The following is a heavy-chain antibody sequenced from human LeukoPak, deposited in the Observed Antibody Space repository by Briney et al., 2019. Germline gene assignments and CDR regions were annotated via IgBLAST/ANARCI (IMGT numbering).Heavy chain of an antibody. Sequence: GGSLRLSCAASGFIFSDYYMSWIRQAPGEGLEWVSYISSSSSYTNYADSVKGRFTISRDNAKNSLYLQMNSLRAEDTAVYYCARERRYYDSSGYPYEYWGQGTLVTVSS. CDR1: GFIFSDYY. D-gene: IGHD3-22*01. V-gene: IGHV3-11*05. J-gene: IGHJ4*02. CDR3: ARERRYYDSSGYPYEY. CDR2: ISSSSSYT.